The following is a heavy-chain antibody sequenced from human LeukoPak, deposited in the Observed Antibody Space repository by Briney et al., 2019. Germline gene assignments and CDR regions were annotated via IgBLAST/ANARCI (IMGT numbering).Heavy chain of an antibody. D-gene: IGHD5-24*01. CDR2: IYSGGST. J-gene: IGHJ4*02. CDR3: ARESSGWLQLFDY. V-gene: IGHV3-66*01. Sequence: GGSLRLSCAASGFTVSSKYMSWVRQAPGXXLEWVSVIYSGGSTYYADSVKGRFTISRDNSKNTVYLQMNSLRAEDTAVYYCARESSGWLQLFDYWGQGTLVTVSS. CDR1: GFTVSSKY.